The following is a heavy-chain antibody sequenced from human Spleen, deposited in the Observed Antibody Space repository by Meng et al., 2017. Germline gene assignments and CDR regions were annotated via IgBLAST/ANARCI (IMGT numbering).Heavy chain of an antibody. D-gene: IGHD5-18*01. V-gene: IGHV3-11*04. CDR2: ISSSGSTI. Sequence: GESLKISCAASGFTFSDYYMNWVRQAPGKGLEWVSYISSSGSTIYYADSVKGRFTISRDNAKNSLYLQMNSLRAEDTAVYYCATDTATTYYYYGMDVWGQGTTVTVSS. J-gene: IGHJ6*02. CDR3: ATDTATTYYYYGMDV. CDR1: GFTFSDYY.